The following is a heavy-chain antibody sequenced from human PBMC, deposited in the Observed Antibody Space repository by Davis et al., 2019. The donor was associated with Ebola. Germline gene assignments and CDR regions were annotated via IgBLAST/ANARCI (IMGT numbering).Heavy chain of an antibody. CDR3: ARDRGNWNYYYYGMDV. Sequence: FSSSTSHLYYADSVKGRFTISRDNAKNSLYLQMNSLRAEDTAVYYCARDRGNWNYYYYGMDVWGQGTTVTVSS. D-gene: IGHD1-20*01. J-gene: IGHJ6*02. V-gene: IGHV3-21*01. CDR2: FSSSTSHL.